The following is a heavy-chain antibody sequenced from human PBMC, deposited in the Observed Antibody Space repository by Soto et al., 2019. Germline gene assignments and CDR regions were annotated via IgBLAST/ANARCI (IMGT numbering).Heavy chain of an antibody. Sequence: EVTLRLSCAASGFTFSCYYMHWVRQAPGKGLEWVAVISYDGSTEYYADSVKGRFTISRDNSANRLFLQMNSLRPADTAVYYCTKDDGYNGSTYYHYFGMDVWGQGTTVTVSS. V-gene: IGHV3-30*18. CDR3: TKDDGYNGSTYYHYFGMDV. J-gene: IGHJ6*02. CDR1: GFTFSCYY. D-gene: IGHD5-12*01. CDR2: ISYDGSTE.